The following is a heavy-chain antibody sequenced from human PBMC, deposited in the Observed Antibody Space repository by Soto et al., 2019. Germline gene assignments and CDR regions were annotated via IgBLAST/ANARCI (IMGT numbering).Heavy chain of an antibody. CDR1: GFIFSGSA. D-gene: IGHD2-2*02. V-gene: IGHV3-73*02. Sequence: EVQLVESGGGLVQPGGSLKLSCAASGFIFSGSAIHWVLQASGKGLEWVGRIRSRANNFATSSAASVKGRFTFSRDDLKNTAYLQMNTLKPEDTAVYYCARGQGAAIGDYYYHGMDVWGQGNTVTVSS. CDR3: ARGQGAAIGDYYYHGMDV. CDR2: IRSRANNFAT. J-gene: IGHJ6*02.